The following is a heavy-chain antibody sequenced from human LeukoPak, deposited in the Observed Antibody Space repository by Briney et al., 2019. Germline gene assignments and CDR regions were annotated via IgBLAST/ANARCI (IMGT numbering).Heavy chain of an antibody. V-gene: IGHV3-48*01. Sequence: PGGSLRLSCAASGFTFSSYRMNWVRRAPGKGLEWISYISSSSSAIYYADSVKGRFTISRDNGQNSLYLQMNSLRAEDTAVYYCAKSRDAYNLFDSWGQGTLVTVSS. D-gene: IGHD5-24*01. CDR2: ISSSSSAI. CDR3: AKSRDAYNLFDS. J-gene: IGHJ4*02. CDR1: GFTFSSYR.